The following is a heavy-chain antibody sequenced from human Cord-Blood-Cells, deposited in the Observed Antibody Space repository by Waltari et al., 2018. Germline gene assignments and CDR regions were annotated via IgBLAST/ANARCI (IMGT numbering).Heavy chain of an antibody. Sequence: QVQLQQWGAGLLKPSETLSLTCAVYGGSFSGYYRSWIRQPPGKGLEWIGEINHSGSTNYNPSLKSRVTISVDTSKNQFSLKLSSVTAADTAVYYCAMTVTTTDAFDIWGQGTMVTVSS. J-gene: IGHJ3*02. CDR1: GGSFSGYY. CDR3: AMTVTTTDAFDI. D-gene: IGHD4-17*01. V-gene: IGHV4-34*01. CDR2: INHSGST.